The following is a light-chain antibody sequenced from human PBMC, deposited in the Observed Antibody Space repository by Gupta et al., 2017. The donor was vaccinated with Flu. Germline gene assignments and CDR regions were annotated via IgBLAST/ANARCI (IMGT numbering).Light chain of an antibody. Sequence: DIHITQSPSTPSASVEDRVTITCRASQSISSWLAWYQQKPGKAPKLLIYKASSLESGVPSRFSGSGSGTEFTLTISSLQPDDFATYYCQQYNSYPWTFGQGTKVEIK. CDR2: KAS. J-gene: IGKJ1*01. V-gene: IGKV1-5*03. CDR1: QSISSW. CDR3: QQYNSYPWT.